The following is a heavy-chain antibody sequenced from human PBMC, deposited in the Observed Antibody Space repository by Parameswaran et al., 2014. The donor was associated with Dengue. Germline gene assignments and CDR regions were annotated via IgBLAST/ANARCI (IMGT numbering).Heavy chain of an antibody. D-gene: IGHD3-22*01. J-gene: IGHJ4*02. V-gene: IGHV1-69*06. CDR1: GGTFSSYA. CDR2: IIPIFGTA. Sequence: VKVSCKASGGTFSSYAISWVRQAPGQGLEWMGGIIPIFGTANYAQKFQGRVTITADKSTSTAYMELSSLRSEDTAVYYCARTLKGYYYDSSGYYYDYWGQGTLVTVSS. CDR3: ARTLKGYYYDSSGYYYDY.